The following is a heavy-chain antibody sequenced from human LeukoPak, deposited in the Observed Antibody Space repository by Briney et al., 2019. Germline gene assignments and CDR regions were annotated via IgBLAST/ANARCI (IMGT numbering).Heavy chain of an antibody. CDR3: ARPAEAGYFYAFDF. Sequence: SETLSLTCTVSGGSISSNSYYWDWIRQPPGKGLEWIGSIYYSGSTYYNPSPKSRVTMSVDTSKNQFSLKLSSVTAADTAVYYCARPAEAGYFYAFDFWGQGTMVTVSS. CDR1: GGSISSNSYY. CDR2: IYYSGST. J-gene: IGHJ3*01. D-gene: IGHD6-19*01. V-gene: IGHV4-39*07.